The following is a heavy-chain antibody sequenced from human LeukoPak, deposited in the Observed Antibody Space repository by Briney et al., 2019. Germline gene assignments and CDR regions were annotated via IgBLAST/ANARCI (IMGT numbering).Heavy chain of an antibody. J-gene: IGHJ4*02. CDR3: ARSSVAEPFDY. CDR1: VYTFTSYD. CDR2: MNPNSGNT. Sequence: ASVKVSRKASVYTFTSYDINWVRQAPGQGLEGMGWMNPNSGNTGYAQKFQGRVTMTRNTSISTAYMELSSLRSEDTAVYYCARSSVAEPFDYWGQGTLVTVSS. D-gene: IGHD6-19*01. V-gene: IGHV1-8*01.